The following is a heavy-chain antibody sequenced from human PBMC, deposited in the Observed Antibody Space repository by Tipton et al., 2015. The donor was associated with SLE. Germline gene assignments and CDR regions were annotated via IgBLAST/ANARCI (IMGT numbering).Heavy chain of an antibody. CDR2: ISSSSSYI. CDR3: ATTVLRFLEWLDDAFDI. J-gene: IGHJ3*02. Sequence: SLRLSCAASGFTFSSYSMNWVRQAPGKGLEWVSSISSSSSYIYYADSVKGRFTISRDNAKNSLYLQMNSLRAGDTAVYYCATTVLRFLEWLDDAFDIWGQGTMVTVSS. CDR1: GFTFSSYS. V-gene: IGHV3-21*01. D-gene: IGHD3-3*01.